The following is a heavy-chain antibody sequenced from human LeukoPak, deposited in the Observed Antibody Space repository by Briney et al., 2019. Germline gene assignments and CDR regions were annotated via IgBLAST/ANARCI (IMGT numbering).Heavy chain of an antibody. CDR1: GFTFSSYA. Sequence: GGSLRLSCAASGFTFSSYAISWVRQAPGQGLEWMGGIIPIFGTANYAQKFQGRVTITTDESTSTAYMELSSLRSEDTAVYYCARGVGWGNVGAYSPYYYYYMDVWGKGTTVTVSS. D-gene: IGHD3-16*01. CDR3: ARGVGWGNVGAYSPYYYYYMDV. J-gene: IGHJ6*03. V-gene: IGHV1-69*05. CDR2: IIPIFGTA.